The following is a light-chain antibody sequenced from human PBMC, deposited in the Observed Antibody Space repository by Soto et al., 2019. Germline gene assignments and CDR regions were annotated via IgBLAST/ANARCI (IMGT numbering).Light chain of an antibody. J-gene: IGLJ1*01. CDR1: SSDVGGYNY. CDR2: EVS. Sequence: QSALTQPASVSGSPGQSITISCTGTSSDVGGYNYVSWYQQLPGKAPKLMIFEVSSRPSGVSYRFSGSKSGNTASLTISGLQAEDEADYYCSSYTSSSTLYVFGSGTKLTVL. CDR3: SSYTSSSTLYV. V-gene: IGLV2-14*01.